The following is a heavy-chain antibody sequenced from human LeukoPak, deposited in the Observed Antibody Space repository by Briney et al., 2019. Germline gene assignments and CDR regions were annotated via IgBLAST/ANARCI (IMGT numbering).Heavy chain of an antibody. J-gene: IGHJ4*02. Sequence: ASVKVSCKASGYTFTSYGISRVRQAPGHGLEWMGWVSVYNGNTNHAQKLQGSVTMTTGTSTSTAYMELRSLRSDDTAVYFCARVAGYYGSGSYQDYWGQGTLVTVSS. CDR1: GYTFTSYG. CDR2: VSVYNGNT. D-gene: IGHD3-10*01. CDR3: ARVAGYYGSGSYQDY. V-gene: IGHV1-18*01.